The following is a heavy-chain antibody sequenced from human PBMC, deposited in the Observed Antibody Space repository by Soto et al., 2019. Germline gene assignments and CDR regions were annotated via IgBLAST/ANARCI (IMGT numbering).Heavy chain of an antibody. CDR2: ITTSGSTI. V-gene: IGHV3-48*03. J-gene: IGHJ4*02. D-gene: IGHD2-21*01. Sequence: PGGSLRLSCAASGFTFSSYEMNWVRQAPGKGLERVSYITTSGSTIYYADSVKGRFTISRDNAKNSLYLQMNSLRAEDTAVYYCARGNSPVNAYWGQGTLGTVSS. CDR3: ARGNSPVNAY. CDR1: GFTFSSYE.